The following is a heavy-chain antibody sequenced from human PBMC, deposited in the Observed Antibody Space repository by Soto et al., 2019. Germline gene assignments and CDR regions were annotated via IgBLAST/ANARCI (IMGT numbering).Heavy chain of an antibody. CDR2: ISGSGGST. J-gene: IGHJ5*02. CDR3: AKVMVQNWFDP. D-gene: IGHD3-10*01. V-gene: IGHV3-23*01. Sequence: EVQLLESGGGLVQPGGSLRLSCAASGFTFSSYAMSWVRQAPGKGLEWVSGISGSGGSTYYADSVKGRFTFSRDNSKNELYLNMNSLRADETAVYYCAKVMVQNWFDPWGQGTLVTVSS. CDR1: GFTFSSYA.